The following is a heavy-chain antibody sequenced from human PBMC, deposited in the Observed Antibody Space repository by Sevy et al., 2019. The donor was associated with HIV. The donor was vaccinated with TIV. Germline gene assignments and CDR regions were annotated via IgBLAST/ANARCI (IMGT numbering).Heavy chain of an antibody. V-gene: IGHV4-34*01. CDR1: GGSFSGYY. D-gene: IGHD2-2*01. Sequence: SETLSLTCAVYGGSFSGYYWSWIRQPPGKGLEWIGEINHSGSTNYNPSLKSRVTISVDTSNNQFSLKLSSVTAADTAVYYCARHCGGTSCSHAFDIWGQGTMVTVSS. CDR3: ARHCGGTSCSHAFDI. CDR2: INHSGST. J-gene: IGHJ3*02.